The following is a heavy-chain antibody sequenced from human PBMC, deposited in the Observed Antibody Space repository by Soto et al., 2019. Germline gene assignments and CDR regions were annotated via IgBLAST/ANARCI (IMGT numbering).Heavy chain of an antibody. D-gene: IGHD3-16*02. J-gene: IGHJ5*01. V-gene: IGHV3-30*03. CDR1: GFTFSTYG. CDR2: ISYDGNNK. Sequence: GGSLRLSCAASGFTFSTYGMHWDRQAPGKGLEWVAVISYDGNNKYYADSVKGRFTISRDNPKNSLYLQMNSLRDEDTAVYYCARENDYVWGSYRLNWFDSWGQGTLVTVSS. CDR3: ARENDYVWGSYRLNWFDS.